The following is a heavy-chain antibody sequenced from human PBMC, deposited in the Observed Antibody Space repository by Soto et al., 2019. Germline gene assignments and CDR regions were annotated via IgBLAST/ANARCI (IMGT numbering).Heavy chain of an antibody. D-gene: IGHD3-10*01. Sequence: GASVKVSCKASGGTFSSYTISWVRQAPGQGLEWMGRIIPILGIANYAQKFQGRVTITADKSTSTAYMELSSLRSEDTAVYYCARDMVRGVKVGEYFQHWGQGTLVTVS. V-gene: IGHV1-69*04. J-gene: IGHJ1*01. CDR3: ARDMVRGVKVGEYFQH. CDR2: IIPILGIA. CDR1: GGTFSSYT.